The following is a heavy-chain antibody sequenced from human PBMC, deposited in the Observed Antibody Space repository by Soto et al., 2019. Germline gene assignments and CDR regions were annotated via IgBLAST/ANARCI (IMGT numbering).Heavy chain of an antibody. CDR2: IKGDGSST. Sequence: VQLVESGGGLVQPGGSLRLSCAASGFTFSSYWMHWVRQAPGKGLVWVSRIKGDGSSTSYADSVKGRFTISRDNAKNTLYLQMNSLRAEDTAVYYCVREGGAAAAAKWGQGTLVTVSS. CDR3: VREGGAAAAAK. J-gene: IGHJ4*02. V-gene: IGHV3-74*01. CDR1: GFTFSSYW. D-gene: IGHD6-13*01.